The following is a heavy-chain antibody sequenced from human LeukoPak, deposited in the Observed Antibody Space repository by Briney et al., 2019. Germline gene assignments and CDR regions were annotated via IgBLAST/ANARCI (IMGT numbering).Heavy chain of an antibody. CDR2: IKEDGSED. CDR3: ARDADGYED. CDR1: GFTFSSYG. D-gene: IGHD5-24*01. Sequence: GGSLRLSCAASGFTFSSYGMHWVRQAPGKGLEWVANIKEDGSEDYYADSVKGRFAISKDNAKNSLYLQMNGLRAEDTAMYYCARDADGYEDWGQGTLVTVSS. J-gene: IGHJ4*02. V-gene: IGHV3-7*01.